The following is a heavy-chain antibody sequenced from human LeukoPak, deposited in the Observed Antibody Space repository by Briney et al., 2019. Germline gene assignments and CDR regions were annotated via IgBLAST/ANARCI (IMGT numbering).Heavy chain of an antibody. Sequence: GASVKVSCKASGYTFTSYDINWVRQATGQGLEWMGWMNPNSGNTGYAQKFQGRVTMTRNTSISTAYMELSSLRSEDTAVYYCARGLRSNGDYGPNWFDPWGQGTLVTVSS. CDR2: MNPNSGNT. CDR1: GYTFTSYD. V-gene: IGHV1-8*01. D-gene: IGHD4-17*01. J-gene: IGHJ5*02. CDR3: ARGLRSNGDYGPNWFDP.